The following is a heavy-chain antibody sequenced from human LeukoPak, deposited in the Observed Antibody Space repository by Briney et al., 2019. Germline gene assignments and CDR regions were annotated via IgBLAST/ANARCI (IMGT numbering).Heavy chain of an antibody. Sequence: ASLNLSSALSVYTFTAYYMHWVRQAPGPRLEWMGWIDAKSGGTKYAQKFQGWVTISRDTSIGTAFMELSSLISDDTAVYYCASEAFCAGGSSYLQRVASWGPGTLVTVSS. CDR1: VYTFTAYY. D-gene: IGHD2-15*01. CDR2: IDAKSGGT. CDR3: ASEAFCAGGSSYLQRVAS. J-gene: IGHJ4*02. V-gene: IGHV1-2*04.